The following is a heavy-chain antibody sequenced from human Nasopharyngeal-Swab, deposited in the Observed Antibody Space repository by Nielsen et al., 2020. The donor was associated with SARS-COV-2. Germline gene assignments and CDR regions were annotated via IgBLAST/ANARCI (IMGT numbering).Heavy chain of an antibody. V-gene: IGHV3-23*01. J-gene: IGHJ4*02. CDR3: ARKELPFDY. D-gene: IGHD3-10*01. CDR2: ISGSGSST. Sequence: GGSLRLSCAASGFILSDYAMSWVRQAPGKGLEWVSTISGSGSSTYYTDSVRGRFTVSRDNSKNTVYLQMNSLRAEDKAVYYCARKELPFDYWGQGTLVTVSS. CDR1: GFILSDYA.